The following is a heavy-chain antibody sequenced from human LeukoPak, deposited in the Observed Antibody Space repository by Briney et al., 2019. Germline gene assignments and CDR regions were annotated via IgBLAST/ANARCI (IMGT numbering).Heavy chain of an antibody. V-gene: IGHV3-23*01. CDR1: GFTFTNYG. CDR2: ITGSGGST. J-gene: IGHJ4*02. Sequence: GGSLRLSCVASGFTFTNYGMSWVRQAPGKGLEWVSAITGSGGSTYYADSVTGRFTISRDNSENTLYLQMNTLRAEDTALYYCAKTKGDYEYWSGYYKYYFDYWGQGTLVTVSS. CDR3: AKTKGDYEYWSGYYKYYFDY. D-gene: IGHD3-3*01.